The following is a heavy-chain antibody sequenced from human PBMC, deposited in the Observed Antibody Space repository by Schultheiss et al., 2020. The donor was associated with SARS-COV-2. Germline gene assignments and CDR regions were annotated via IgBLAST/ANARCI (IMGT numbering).Heavy chain of an antibody. J-gene: IGHJ4*02. CDR2: MFHSGYI. Sequence: SETLSLTCTVSGGSVSSGSYYWGWIRQPPGKGLEWVGGMFHSGYIYYNSSLKGRVTISVDTSKNQFSLKLSSVTAADTAVYYCARFDHYSSSSEFDYWGQGTLVTVSS. D-gene: IGHD6-6*01. CDR1: GGSVSSGSYY. V-gene: IGHV4-39*01. CDR3: ARFDHYSSSSEFDY.